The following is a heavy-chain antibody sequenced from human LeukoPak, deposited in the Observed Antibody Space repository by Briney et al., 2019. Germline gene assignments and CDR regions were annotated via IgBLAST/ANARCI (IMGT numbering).Heavy chain of an antibody. J-gene: IGHJ5*02. V-gene: IGHV4-39*01. CDR2: IYYSGST. CDR1: GGSISSSSYY. Sequence: SETLSLTCTVSGGSISSSSYYWGWIRQPPGKGLEWIGSIYYSGSTYYNPSLKSRVTISVDTSKNQFSLKLSSVTAADTAVYYCARHEVGYSSSWYWFDPWDQGTLVTVSS. D-gene: IGHD6-13*01. CDR3: ARHEVGYSSSWYWFDP.